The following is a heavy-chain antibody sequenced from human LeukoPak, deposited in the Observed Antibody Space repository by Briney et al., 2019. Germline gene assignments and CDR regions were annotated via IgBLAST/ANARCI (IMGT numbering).Heavy chain of an antibody. CDR3: ERDLYCSRTSCYDYFDY. CDR2: IKQDGSEK. J-gene: IGHJ4*02. V-gene: IGHV3-7*01. CDR1: GFTFSSYW. D-gene: IGHD2-2*01. Sequence: GGSLRLSCAASGFTFSSYWMSWVRQAPGKGLEWVANIKQDGSEKYYVDSVKGRFTISRDNAKNLRYLQMNILRAEDTAVYYCERDLYCSRTSCYDYFDYWRQGTLVTVSS.